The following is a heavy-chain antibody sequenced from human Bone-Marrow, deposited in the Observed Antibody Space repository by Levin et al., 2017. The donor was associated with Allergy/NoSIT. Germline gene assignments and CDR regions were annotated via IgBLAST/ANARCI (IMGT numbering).Heavy chain of an antibody. Sequence: GGSLRLSCAASGLKLTDYGMTWVRQPPGKGLEWVSTIIGSLATTSYADSVKGRFTVSRDDSNNTLYVQLSSLRAEDTAVYFCAKDLMREVDPVAGHYFDLWGQGDRVTVSS. D-gene: IGHD5-12*01. CDR2: IIGSLATT. J-gene: IGHJ4*02. V-gene: IGHV3-23*01. CDR1: GLKLTDYG. CDR3: AKDLMREVDPVAGHYFDL.